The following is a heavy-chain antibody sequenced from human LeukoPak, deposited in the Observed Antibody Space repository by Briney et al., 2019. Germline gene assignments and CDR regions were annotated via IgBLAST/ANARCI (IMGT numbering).Heavy chain of an antibody. CDR3: AKEEAAAHD. J-gene: IGHJ4*02. CDR2: IYDSGTT. D-gene: IGHD6-13*01. V-gene: IGHV4-59*01. Sequence: PSETLSLTCAVSGGSISGWYWSWIWQPPGKGLEWIGHIYDSGTTNYNPSLKSRVTMSVDSSKNQFSLKLTSVTAADTAVYYCAKEEAAAHDWGQGTLVTVSS. CDR1: GGSISGWY.